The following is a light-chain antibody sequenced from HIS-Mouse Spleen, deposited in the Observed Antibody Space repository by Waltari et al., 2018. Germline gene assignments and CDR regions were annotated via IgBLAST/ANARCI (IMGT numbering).Light chain of an antibody. CDR3: QQYGSSPVT. Sequence: EIVLTQSPGTLPLSPGERATLSCRASQSVSSSYLAWYQQKPGQAPRLLIYGASSRATGIPDRFSGSGSGTDFTLTISRLEPEDFAVYYCQQYGSSPVTFGQGTKLEIK. CDR2: GAS. V-gene: IGKV3-20*01. J-gene: IGKJ2*01. CDR1: QSVSSSY.